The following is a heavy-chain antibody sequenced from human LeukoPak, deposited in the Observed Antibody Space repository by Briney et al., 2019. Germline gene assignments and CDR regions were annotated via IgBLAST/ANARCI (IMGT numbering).Heavy chain of an antibody. J-gene: IGHJ4*02. CDR3: ARQSRDGYNYKGNHFDY. V-gene: IGHV4-39*01. Sequence: PSETLSLTCTVSGASLRSSSNYWGWIRQPPGKGLEWIGSIYYSGSTYYNPSLKSRVTISVDTSKNQFSLKLSSVTAADTAVYYCARQSRDGYNYKGNHFDYWGQGTLVTVSS. D-gene: IGHD5-24*01. CDR1: GASLRSSSNY. CDR2: IYYSGST.